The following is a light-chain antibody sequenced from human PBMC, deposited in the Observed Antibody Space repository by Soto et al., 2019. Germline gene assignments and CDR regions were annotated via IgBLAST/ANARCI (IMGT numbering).Light chain of an antibody. CDR1: SSVVGGYNY. V-gene: IGLV2-11*01. J-gene: IGLJ1*01. CDR3: CSHAGSYTYV. Sequence: QSVLTQPRSVSGSPGQSLTISCTGTSSVVGGYNYVSWYQQYPGKVPKLMIYDVTKRPSGVPDRFSGSKSGNTASLTISGLQAEDEADYCCCSHAGSYTYVFGTGTKVTVL. CDR2: DVT.